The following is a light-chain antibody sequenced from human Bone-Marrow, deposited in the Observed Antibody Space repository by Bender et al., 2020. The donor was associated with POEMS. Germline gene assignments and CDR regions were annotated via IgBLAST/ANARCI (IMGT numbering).Light chain of an antibody. CDR3: ATWDDSLNGWV. V-gene: IGLV1-44*01. CDR1: SSNIGSKT. Sequence: QSVLTQPPSASGTPGQRVTISCSGSSSNIGSKTVNWYRQLPGTAPKLLIFSNNQRPPGVPDRFSGSKSGTSASLAISGLQSEDEADYYCATWDDSLNGWVFGGGTKLTVL. J-gene: IGLJ3*02. CDR2: SNN.